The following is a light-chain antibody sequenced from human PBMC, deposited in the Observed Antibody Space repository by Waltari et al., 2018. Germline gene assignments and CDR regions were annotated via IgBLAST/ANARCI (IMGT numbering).Light chain of an antibody. CDR3: QQYNNYPMYT. CDR2: KAS. CDR1: QSIDIW. V-gene: IGKV1-5*03. Sequence: DIQMTQSPSTLFASVGDRVTITCRASQSIDIWLAWYQQKPGTVPKLLIYKASSLESGVPSRFSGSGSWTEFTLTISSLQPDDFATYYCQQYNNYPMYTFGQGTKLEIK. J-gene: IGKJ2*01.